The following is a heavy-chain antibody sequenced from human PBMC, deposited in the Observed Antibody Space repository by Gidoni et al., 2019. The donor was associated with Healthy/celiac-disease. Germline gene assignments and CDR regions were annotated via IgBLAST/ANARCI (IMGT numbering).Heavy chain of an antibody. Sequence: QLQLQESGPGLVKPSETLSLTCTVSGGSISSSSYYWGWIRQPPGKGLEWIGSIYYSGSTYYNPSLKSRVTISVDTSKNQFSLKLSSVTAADTAVYYCARDSATVVTPDYYGMDVWGQGTTVTVSS. CDR1: GGSISSSSYY. V-gene: IGHV4-39*02. CDR2: IYYSGST. J-gene: IGHJ6*02. CDR3: ARDSATVVTPDYYGMDV. D-gene: IGHD4-17*01.